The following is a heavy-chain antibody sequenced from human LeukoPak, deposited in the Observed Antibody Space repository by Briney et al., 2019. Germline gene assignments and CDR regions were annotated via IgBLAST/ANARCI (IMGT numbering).Heavy chain of an antibody. D-gene: IGHD3-3*01. J-gene: IGHJ5*02. CDR1: GYTFTSYG. CDR3: TKGGGIGTIFGVVANWFDP. V-gene: IGHV1-18*01. CDR2: ISAYNGNT. Sequence: ASVKVSCEASGYTFTSYGINWVRQAPGQGLEWMGWISAYNGNTNYAQELQGRVTMTTDTSTSTAYMELRSLRSDDTAVYYCTKGGGIGTIFGVVANWFDPWGQGTLVTVSS.